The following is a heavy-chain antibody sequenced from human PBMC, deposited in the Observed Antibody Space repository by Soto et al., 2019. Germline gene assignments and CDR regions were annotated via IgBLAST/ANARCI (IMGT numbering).Heavy chain of an antibody. D-gene: IGHD3-16*01. CDR3: ARMGDVPYYYYGMDV. Sequence: QVQLVQSGAEVKKPGASVKVSCKASGYTFTSYGIRWVRQAPGQGLEWLGWINGYNGNTNYAQKLQGRVTMTTDTSTSTAYMELRSLRSDDTAVYYCARMGDVPYYYYGMDVWGQGTTVTVSS. V-gene: IGHV1-18*01. CDR2: INGYNGNT. CDR1: GYTFTSYG. J-gene: IGHJ6*02.